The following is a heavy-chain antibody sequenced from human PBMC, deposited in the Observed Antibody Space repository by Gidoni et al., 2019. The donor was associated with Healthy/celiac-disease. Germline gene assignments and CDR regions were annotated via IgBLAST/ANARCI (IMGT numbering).Heavy chain of an antibody. Sequence: ADSVKGRFTISRDNSKNTLYLQMNSLRAEDTAVYYCAKDGGYCSGGSCYSLYYYYYGMDVWGQGTTVTVSS. CDR3: AKDGGYCSGGSCYSLYYYYYGMDV. D-gene: IGHD2-15*01. V-gene: IGHV3-23*01. J-gene: IGHJ6*02.